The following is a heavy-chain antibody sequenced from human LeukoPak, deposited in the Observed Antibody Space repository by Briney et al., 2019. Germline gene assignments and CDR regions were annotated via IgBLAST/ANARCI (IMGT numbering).Heavy chain of an antibody. CDR2: INPNSGGT. CDR1: GYTFTNYY. V-gene: IGHV1-2*02. CDR3: ARVRIGQQLDKYYYYAMDV. Sequence: ASVKVSCKASGYTFTNYYMHWVRQAPGQGLEWMGWINPNSGGTNYAQKSQGRVTMTTDTSISTAYMEVSRLRSDDTAVYYCARVRIGQQLDKYYYYAMDVWGQGTTVTVSS. J-gene: IGHJ6*02. D-gene: IGHD6-13*01.